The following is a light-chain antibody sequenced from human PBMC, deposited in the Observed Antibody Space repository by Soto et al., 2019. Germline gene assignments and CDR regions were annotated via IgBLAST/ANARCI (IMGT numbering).Light chain of an antibody. CDR1: SSDVGGYTY. J-gene: IGLJ3*02. CDR3: TSYTSSSARKV. CDR2: DVT. Sequence: QSALTQPASVSGSPGQSIAISCTGTSSDVGGYTYVSWYQQHPGKAPKLIIYDVTNRPSGVSDRFSGSKSGNTASLTISGLQAEDEADYYCTSYTSSSARKVFGGGTKLTVL. V-gene: IGLV2-14*03.